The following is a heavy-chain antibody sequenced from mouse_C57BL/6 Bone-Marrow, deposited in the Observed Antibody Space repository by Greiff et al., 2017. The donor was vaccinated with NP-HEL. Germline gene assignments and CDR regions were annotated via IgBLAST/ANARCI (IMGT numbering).Heavy chain of an antibody. CDR2: IYPGRGST. D-gene: IGHD1-1*01. CDR3: ASYYGSSPYAMDD. V-gene: IGHV1-55*01. Sequence: QVQLQQSGAELVKPGASVKMSCKASGYTFTSYLITLVKQRPGHGLEWIGDIYPGRGSTNYNEKFKSQATLTVVTSSRTAYMRLSSLTSEDSAVYYCASYYGSSPYAMDDWGQGTSVTVAS. CDR1: GYTFTSYL. J-gene: IGHJ4*01.